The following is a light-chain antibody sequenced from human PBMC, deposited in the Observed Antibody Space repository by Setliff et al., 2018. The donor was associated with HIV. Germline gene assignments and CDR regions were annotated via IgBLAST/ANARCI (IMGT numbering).Light chain of an antibody. CDR1: SSDVGFSNS. Sequence: QSVLTQPASVSGSPGQSITISCTGISSDVGFSNSVSWYQQHPGKAPKLLVYEVSNRPSGVSNRFSGSKSGNTASLTISGLQAEDEGDYYCSSYAVTNTLPFGTGTKVT. J-gene: IGLJ1*01. CDR3: SSYAVTNTLP. CDR2: EVS. V-gene: IGLV2-14*01.